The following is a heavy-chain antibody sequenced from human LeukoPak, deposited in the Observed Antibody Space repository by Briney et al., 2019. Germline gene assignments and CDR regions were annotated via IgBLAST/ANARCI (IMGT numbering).Heavy chain of an antibody. CDR3: ARAMSTFGGVRNYFDS. V-gene: IGHV3-48*04. D-gene: IGHD3-16*01. J-gene: IGHJ4*02. Sequence: GGSLRLPCAASGFTFSGHNMNWVRQAPGKGLEWIAFVSISSGTIYYADSVNGRFRISRDNAKSSLDLEMNSLRAEDTAVYYCARAMSTFGGVRNYFDSWGQGTLVTVSS. CDR1: GFTFSGHN. CDR2: VSISSGTI.